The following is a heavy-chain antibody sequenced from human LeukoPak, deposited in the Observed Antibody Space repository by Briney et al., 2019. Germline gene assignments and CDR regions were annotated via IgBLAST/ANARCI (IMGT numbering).Heavy chain of an antibody. J-gene: IGHJ4*02. Sequence: RAGGSLRLSCAASGFTFSNYAMSWVRQAPGEGLEWVSTISGTGDTTYYADSLKGRLTISRDSSKNTLYLQMSSLRADDTAVNYCTKGGWGTVLDYWGQGTLVTVSS. D-gene: IGHD3-10*01. CDR2: ISGTGDTT. CDR3: TKGGWGTVLDY. CDR1: GFTFSNYA. V-gene: IGHV3-23*01.